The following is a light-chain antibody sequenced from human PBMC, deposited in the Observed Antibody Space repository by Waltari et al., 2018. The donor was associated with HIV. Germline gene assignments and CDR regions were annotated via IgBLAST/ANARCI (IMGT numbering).Light chain of an antibody. Sequence: DIVMTQSPLSLSVTPVPPSSISFRPSPSILHTHGHNFLDGYLQKPGQSPQLLMYLGSHRASGVPDRFSGSGSGTDFTLTISSVEAEDVGVYYCMQAPQTPPFTFGPGTKVDLK. CDR2: LGS. J-gene: IGKJ3*01. V-gene: IGKV2-28*01. CDR3: MQAPQTPPFT. CDR1: PSILHTHGHNF.